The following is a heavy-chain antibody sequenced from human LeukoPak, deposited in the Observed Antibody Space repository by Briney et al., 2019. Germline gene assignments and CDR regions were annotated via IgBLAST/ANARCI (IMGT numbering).Heavy chain of an antibody. CDR3: AKANYYGSGSYYRD. D-gene: IGHD3-10*01. CDR1: GFTFSSYG. J-gene: IGHJ4*02. Sequence: GGSLRLSCAASGFTFSSYGMHWVRQAPGKWLEWVSAISGSGGSTYYADSVKGRFTISRDNSKNTLYLQMNSLRAEDTAVYYCAKANYYGSGSYYRDWGQGTLVTVSS. V-gene: IGHV3-23*01. CDR2: ISGSGGST.